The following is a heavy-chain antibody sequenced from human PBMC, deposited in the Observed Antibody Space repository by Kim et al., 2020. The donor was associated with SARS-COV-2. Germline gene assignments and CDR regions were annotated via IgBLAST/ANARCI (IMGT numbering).Heavy chain of an antibody. V-gene: IGHV3-23*01. Sequence: GGSLRLSCAASGFTFSSYAMSWVRQAPGKGLEWVSAISGSGGSTYYADSVKGRFTISRDNSKNTLYLQMNSLRAEDTAVYYCAKYPFPGIAAAGEYNWLDTWGQGTLVTVSS. J-gene: IGHJ5*02. CDR3: AKYPFPGIAAAGEYNWLDT. CDR1: GFTFSSYA. CDR2: ISGSGGST. D-gene: IGHD6-13*01.